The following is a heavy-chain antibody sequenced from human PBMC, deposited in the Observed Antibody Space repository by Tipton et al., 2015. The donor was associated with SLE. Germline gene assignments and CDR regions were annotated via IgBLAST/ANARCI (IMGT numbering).Heavy chain of an antibody. CDR1: GGSISSSSYY. CDR2: IYHSGST. V-gene: IGHV4-39*07. D-gene: IGHD2-2*01. J-gene: IGHJ4*02. Sequence: TLSLTCTVSGGSISSSSYYWGWIRQPPGKGLEWIGGIYHSGSTYYNPSLKSRVIISVDTSKNQFSLKLTSVTAADTAVYYCARDQYQLGGIDYWGQGTLVTVSS. CDR3: ARDQYQLGGIDY.